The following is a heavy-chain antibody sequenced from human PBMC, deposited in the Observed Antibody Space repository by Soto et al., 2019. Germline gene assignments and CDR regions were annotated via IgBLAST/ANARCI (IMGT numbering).Heavy chain of an antibody. J-gene: IGHJ4*02. V-gene: IGHV3-48*02. D-gene: IGHD1-26*01. CDR1: GFTFSSYS. CDR2: ISSSSSTI. CDR3: ARFSGSYSS. Sequence: EVQLVESGGGLVQPGGSLRLSCAASGFTFSSYSMNWVRQAPGKGLEWVSYISSSSSTIYYADSVKGRFTISRDNAKNSLYLQMSSLRDEDTAVYYCARFSGSYSSWGQGTLVTVSS.